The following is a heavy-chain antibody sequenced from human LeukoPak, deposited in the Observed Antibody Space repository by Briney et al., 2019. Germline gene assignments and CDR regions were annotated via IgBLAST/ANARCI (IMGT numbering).Heavy chain of an antibody. CDR1: GFTFRHYY. CDR3: AKASVAGGTIAFDC. V-gene: IGHV3-23*01. Sequence: PGGSLTLSCAASGFTFRHYYMSWIRTAPAKGIEWVSAITGGADATPYATSVKGRFTVSRDSSRDTLYLQMNSLSADDTAVYFCAKASVAGGTIAFDCWGKGALVTVS. J-gene: IGHJ4*02. D-gene: IGHD2-21*01. CDR2: ITGGADAT.